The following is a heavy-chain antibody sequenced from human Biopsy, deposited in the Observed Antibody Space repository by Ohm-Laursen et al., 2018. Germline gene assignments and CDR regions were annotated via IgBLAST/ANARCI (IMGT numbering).Heavy chain of an antibody. V-gene: IGHV1-24*01. CDR3: AADINVWNVNY. Sequence: ASVKVSCKVSGYAVTEFSMHWVRQASGKGLEWMGGFAPENGKTIYAQKFQGRVTMTEDTSTDTAYMELSSLRSEDTAVYYCAADINVWNVNYWGQGTQVTVSS. CDR2: FAPENGKT. J-gene: IGHJ4*02. CDR1: GYAVTEFS. D-gene: IGHD1-1*01.